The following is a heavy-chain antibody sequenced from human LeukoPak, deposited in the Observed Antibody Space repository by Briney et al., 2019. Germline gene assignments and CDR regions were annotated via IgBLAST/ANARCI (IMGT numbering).Heavy chain of an antibody. CDR1: GFTFSSYS. CDR3: ARDLYRYSCSSNYFDY. D-gene: IGHD6-13*01. V-gene: IGHV3-21*01. Sequence: PGGSLRLSCTASGFTFSSYSMNWVRQAPGKGLEWVSSINSSGSYKYYADSVKGRFTISRDNAEDSLNLQMNGLRAEVTAVYYCARDLYRYSCSSNYFDYWGQGTLVTVSS. J-gene: IGHJ4*02. CDR2: INSSGSYK.